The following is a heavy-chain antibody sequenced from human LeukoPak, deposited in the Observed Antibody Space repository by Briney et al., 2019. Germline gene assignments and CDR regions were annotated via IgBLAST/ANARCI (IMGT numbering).Heavy chain of an antibody. Sequence: GGSLRLSCAASGFTFSSYAMSWVRQAPGKGLEWVSAISGSGGSTYYADSVKGRVTISRDNSKNTLYLQMNSLRAEDTAVYYCAKGGHWSITSLYFDYWGQGTLVTVSS. CDR1: GFTFSSYA. J-gene: IGHJ4*02. V-gene: IGHV3-23*01. D-gene: IGHD3-10*01. CDR3: AKGGHWSITSLYFDY. CDR2: ISGSGGST.